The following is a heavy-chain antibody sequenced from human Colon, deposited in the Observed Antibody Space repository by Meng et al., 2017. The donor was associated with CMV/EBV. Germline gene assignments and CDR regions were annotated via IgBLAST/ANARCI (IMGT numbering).Heavy chain of an antibody. V-gene: IGHV3-11*01. CDR1: GFTFSDYY. CDR2: ISSSGTAI. Sequence: GGSLRLSCTPSGFTFSDYYMSWVRQAPGKGLEWISYISSSGTAIYYADSVKGRFTISRDKDKKSLYLQMNSLRDEDTAVYYCARSSPSIWVQLGPDVWGQGTMVTVSS. J-gene: IGHJ3*01. CDR3: ARSSPSIWVQLGPDV. D-gene: IGHD1-1*01.